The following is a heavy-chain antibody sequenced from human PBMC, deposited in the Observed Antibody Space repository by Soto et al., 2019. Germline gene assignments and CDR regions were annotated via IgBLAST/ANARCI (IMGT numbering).Heavy chain of an antibody. D-gene: IGHD5-12*01. Sequence: GESLRLSCAAYGFTFSSYDMHWVRQATGKGLEWVSAIDTAGDTYYPGSVKGRFTISRENAKNSLYLHMNSLRAVDTAVYYCARGQNPVDEPYYYGLDVWGPGTSVTVSS. CDR3: ARGQNPVDEPYYYGLDV. CDR1: GFTFSSYD. J-gene: IGHJ6*02. CDR2: IDTAGDT. V-gene: IGHV3-13*01.